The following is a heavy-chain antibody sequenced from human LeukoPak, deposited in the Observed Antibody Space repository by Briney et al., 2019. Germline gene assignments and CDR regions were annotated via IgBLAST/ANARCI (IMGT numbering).Heavy chain of an antibody. D-gene: IGHD5-12*01. Sequence: PSETLSLTCTVSGGSISTYYGNWIRQAPGKGLEWIGYIYYSGSTNYNPSLKSRVTMSVDTSKNQFSLKLSSVTAADTAVYYCARGATGSVGYFDLWGRGTLVIVSS. V-gene: IGHV4-59*01. J-gene: IGHJ2*01. CDR2: IYYSGST. CDR1: GGSISTYY. CDR3: ARGATGSVGYFDL.